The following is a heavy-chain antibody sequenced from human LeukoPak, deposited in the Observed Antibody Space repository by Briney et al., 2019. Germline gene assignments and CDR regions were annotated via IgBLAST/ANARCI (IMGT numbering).Heavy chain of an antibody. D-gene: IGHD4-11*01. Sequence: GRSLRLSCATSGFTFSHYGMHWVRQAPGKGLEWVAVIWSDGTNTYYGDPVKGRFTISRDNFQRTVYLQMNSLRAEGTAVYYCAKDAQRGFDYSNSLDKWGQGTLVTVSS. J-gene: IGHJ4*02. V-gene: IGHV3-33*06. CDR3: AKDAQRGFDYSNSLDK. CDR1: GFTFSHYG. CDR2: IWSDGTNT.